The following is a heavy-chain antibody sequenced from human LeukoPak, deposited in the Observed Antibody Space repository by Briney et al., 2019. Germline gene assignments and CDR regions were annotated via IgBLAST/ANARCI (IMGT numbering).Heavy chain of an antibody. CDR1: GFTFNRSW. CDR2: IKQDGSEK. CDR3: ARDEVGYFDY. J-gene: IGHJ4*02. Sequence: GGSLRISCAASGFTFNRSWMTWVRQAPGKGLECVGNIKQDGSEKNYLDSVKGRFNNSRDNGKNPLYLQMNSLRAEDTAVYYCARDEVGYFDYWGQGTLVTVSS. V-gene: IGHV3-7*01.